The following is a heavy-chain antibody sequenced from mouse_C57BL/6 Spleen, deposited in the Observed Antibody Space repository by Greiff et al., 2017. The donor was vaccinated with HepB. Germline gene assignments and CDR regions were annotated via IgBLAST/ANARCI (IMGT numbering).Heavy chain of an antibody. J-gene: IGHJ4*01. Sequence: EVNVVESEGGLVQPGSSMKLSCTASGFTFSDYYMAWVRQVPEKGLEWVANINYDGSSTYYLDSLKSRFIISRDNAKNILYLQMSSLKSEDTATYYCAREDYDFDGGAMDYWGQGTSVTVSS. D-gene: IGHD2-4*01. CDR1: GFTFSDYY. CDR2: INYDGSST. V-gene: IGHV5-16*01. CDR3: AREDYDFDGGAMDY.